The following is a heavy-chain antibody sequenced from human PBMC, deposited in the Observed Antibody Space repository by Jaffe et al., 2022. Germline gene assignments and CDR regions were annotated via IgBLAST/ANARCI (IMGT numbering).Heavy chain of an antibody. J-gene: IGHJ6*03. CDR1: GFTFDDYA. V-gene: IGHV3-9*01. CDR2: ISWNSGSI. D-gene: IGHD3-3*01. Sequence: EVQLVESGGGLVQPGRSLRLSCAASGFTFDDYAMHWVRQAPGKGLEWVSGISWNSGSIGYADSVKGRFTISRDNAKNSLYLQMNSLRAEDTALYYCAKGGFLEWLPSSPTYYYYMDVWGKGTTVTVSS. CDR3: AKGGFLEWLPSSPTYYYYMDV.